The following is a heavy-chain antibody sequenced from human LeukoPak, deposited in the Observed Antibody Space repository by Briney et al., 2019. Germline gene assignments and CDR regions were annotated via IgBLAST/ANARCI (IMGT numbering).Heavy chain of an antibody. CDR3: ARGPSGLRSPFNT. V-gene: IGHV4-30-2*01. D-gene: IGHD5-12*01. CDR1: GGSISSGGYY. J-gene: IGHJ3*02. Sequence: SGTLSLTCTVSGGSISSGGYYWSWIRQPPGKGLEWIGYIYHSGSTYYNPSLKSRVTISVDRSKNQFSLKLTSVTAADTAVYYCARGPSGLRSPFNTWGQGTTVTVSS. CDR2: IYHSGST.